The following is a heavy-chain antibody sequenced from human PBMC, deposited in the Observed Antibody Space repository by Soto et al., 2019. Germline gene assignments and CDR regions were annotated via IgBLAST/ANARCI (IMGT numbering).Heavy chain of an antibody. CDR3: AKDPSPYGSGWYNFDY. CDR1: GFTFSSYA. D-gene: IGHD6-19*01. J-gene: IGHJ4*02. CDR2: ISGSGGST. Sequence: PGGSLRLSCAASGFTFSSYAMSWVRQAPGKGLEWVSAISGSGGSTYYADSVKGRFTISRDNSKNTLYLQMNSLRAEDTAVYYCAKDPSPYGSGWYNFDYWGQGTLVTVSS. V-gene: IGHV3-23*01.